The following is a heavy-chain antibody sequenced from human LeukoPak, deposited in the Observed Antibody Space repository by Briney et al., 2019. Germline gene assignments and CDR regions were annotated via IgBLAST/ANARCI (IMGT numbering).Heavy chain of an antibody. V-gene: IGHV3-43*01. D-gene: IGHD3-3*01. Sequence: GGSLRLSCAASGFTFSSYSMNWVRQAPGKGLEWVSLISWDGGSTYYADSVKGRFTISRDNSKNSLYLQMNSLRTEDTALYYCAKDISGGILESPTPYYFDYWGQGTLVTVSS. CDR3: AKDISGGILESPTPYYFDY. CDR2: ISWDGGST. J-gene: IGHJ4*02. CDR1: GFTFSSYS.